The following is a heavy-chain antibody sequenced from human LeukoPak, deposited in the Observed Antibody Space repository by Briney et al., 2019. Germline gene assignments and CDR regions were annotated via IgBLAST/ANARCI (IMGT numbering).Heavy chain of an antibody. CDR3: ARDQVVHEWFDP. V-gene: IGHV4-59*01. CDR2: IYHTGVT. Sequence: PSETLSLTCTVSGGSISSYYWTWIRQPPGKGLEWIGYIYHTGVTNYNPSLKSRVTMSVDTSKNQFSLKVTSVTAADTAIYYCARDQVVHEWFDPWGQGILVTVSS. J-gene: IGHJ5*02. D-gene: IGHD3-22*01. CDR1: GGSISSYY.